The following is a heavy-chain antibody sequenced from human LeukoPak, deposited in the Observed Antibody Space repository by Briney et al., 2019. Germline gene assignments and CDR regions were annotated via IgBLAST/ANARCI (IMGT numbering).Heavy chain of an antibody. CDR3: ARDGNYDSSIGAHPLFNWFDF. D-gene: IGHD3-22*01. V-gene: IGHV1-18*01. CDR2: ISAYNGNT. CDR1: GYTFASYG. J-gene: IGHJ5*01. Sequence: ASVKVSCKASGYTFASYGINWVRQAPGQGLEWMGWISAYNGNTNYAQKLQGRVTMTRDTSTGTAYMELRSLRSDDTAVYYCARDGNYDSSIGAHPLFNWFDFWGQGTLVTVSS.